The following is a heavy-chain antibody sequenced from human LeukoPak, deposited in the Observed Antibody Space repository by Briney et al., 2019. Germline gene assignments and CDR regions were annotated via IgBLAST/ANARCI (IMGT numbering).Heavy chain of an antibody. V-gene: IGHV3-74*01. D-gene: IGHD6-13*01. Sequence: GGSLRLSCAASGFTFSNYWMHWVRQVPGKGLVWVSRINSDGSSTSYADSVKGRFTISRDNSRNTLYLQMNSLRAEDTAVYYCAKDSRSLAAAGEVDYWGQGTLVTVSS. CDR3: AKDSRSLAAAGEVDY. CDR2: INSDGSST. J-gene: IGHJ4*02. CDR1: GFTFSNYW.